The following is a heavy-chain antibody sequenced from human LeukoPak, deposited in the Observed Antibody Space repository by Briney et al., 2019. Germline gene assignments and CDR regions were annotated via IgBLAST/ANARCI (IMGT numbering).Heavy chain of an antibody. CDR2: ISSSSSYI. CDR1: GFTFSSYS. CDR3: ARGGLLGATAFDY. Sequence: GGSLRLSCAASGFTFSSYSMNWVRQAPGKGLEWVSSISSSSSYIYYADSVKGRFTISRDNAKNSLYLQMNSLRAEDTAVYYCARGGLLGATAFDYWGQGTLVTVSS. V-gene: IGHV3-21*01. J-gene: IGHJ4*02. D-gene: IGHD1-26*01.